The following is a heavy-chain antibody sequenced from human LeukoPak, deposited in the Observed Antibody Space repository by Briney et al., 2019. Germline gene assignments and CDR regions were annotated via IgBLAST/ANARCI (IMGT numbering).Heavy chain of an antibody. V-gene: IGHV1-18*01. J-gene: IGHJ6*03. CDR1: GYTFTSYE. CDR3: ARGTVGGNDYYYMDV. D-gene: IGHD4-11*01. CDR2: ISGSTGNR. Sequence: ASVKVSCKASGYTFTSYEINWVRQAPGQGLEWMGWISGSTGNRKYEQKIQGRVTLTTDTSTRTAYMELRSLRSDDTAVYYCARGTVGGNDYYYMDVWGKGTTVTVSS.